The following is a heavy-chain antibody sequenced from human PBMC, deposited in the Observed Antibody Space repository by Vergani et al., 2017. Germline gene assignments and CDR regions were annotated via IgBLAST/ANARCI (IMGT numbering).Heavy chain of an antibody. D-gene: IGHD5-24*01. V-gene: IGHV3-7*03. CDR2: IKQDGSER. Sequence: EVQLVESGGGLVQPGGSLRLSCAASGFTFSAYWMSWVRQAPGKGLEWVASIKQDGSERYYVDSVKGRFTISRDNAKNSLYLQMNSLRAEDTALYYCAGGEMATNYWGQGTLVTVSS. CDR3: AGGEMATNY. J-gene: IGHJ4*02. CDR1: GFTFSAYW.